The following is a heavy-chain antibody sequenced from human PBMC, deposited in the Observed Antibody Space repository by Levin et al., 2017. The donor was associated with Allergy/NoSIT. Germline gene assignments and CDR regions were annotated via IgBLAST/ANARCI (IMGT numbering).Heavy chain of an antibody. D-gene: IGHD2-2*01. J-gene: IGHJ3*01. CDR1: GFSFFSYT. CDR3: VRESIVVVPAAMRTSSRGMSGALDF. V-gene: IGHV3-21*01. Sequence: GGSLRLSCAASGFSFFSYTMNWVRQAPGRGLEWVSSISSSSGYIFYADSLKGRFTISRDNAKNSLFLQMSSLRAEDTAVYYCVRESIVVVPAAMRTSSRGMSGALDFWGQGTMVTVFS. CDR2: ISSSSGYI.